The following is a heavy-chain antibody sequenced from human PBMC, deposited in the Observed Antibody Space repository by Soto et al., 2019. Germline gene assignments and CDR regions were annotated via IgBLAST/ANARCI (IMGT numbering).Heavy chain of an antibody. Sequence: PSETLSLTCTVSGGSISTNGYYWGWIRQPSGKGLEWIANIYHSGSAYYSPSLKSRVTISVDSSKNQVSLKLISVTAADTAVYFCARHVGYTYGHVDYWGQGTLVTVSS. D-gene: IGHD5-18*01. CDR2: IYHSGSA. V-gene: IGHV4-39*01. CDR3: ARHVGYTYGHVDY. J-gene: IGHJ4*02. CDR1: GGSISTNGYY.